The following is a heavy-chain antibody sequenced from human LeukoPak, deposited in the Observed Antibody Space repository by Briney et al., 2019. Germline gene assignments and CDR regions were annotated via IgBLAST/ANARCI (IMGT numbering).Heavy chain of an antibody. CDR1: GYSFTIYW. V-gene: IGHV5-51*01. J-gene: IGHJ6*03. D-gene: IGHD5-24*01. CDR3: ARLIKPRGQQFYYMDV. CDR2: IYPGDSDT. Sequence: GESLKISCKASGYSFTIYWIGWVRQMPGKGLEWMGIIYPGDSDTRYSPSFQGQVTISADKSISTAYLQWSSLKASDAAMYYCARLIKPRGQQFYYMDVWGNGTTVTVSS.